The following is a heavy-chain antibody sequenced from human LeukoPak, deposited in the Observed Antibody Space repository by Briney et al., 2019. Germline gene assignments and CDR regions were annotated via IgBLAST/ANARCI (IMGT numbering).Heavy chain of an antibody. Sequence: GGSLRLSCIASGFTLSSYEMSWIRQAPGKGLEWVANIKQDGSEKYYVDSVKGRFTISRDNAKNSLYLQMNSLRAEDTAVYYCAREPRAYYDYVWGSYEGYFDYWGQGTLVTVSS. CDR3: AREPRAYYDYVWGSYEGYFDY. CDR2: IKQDGSEK. J-gene: IGHJ4*02. CDR1: GFTLSSYE. V-gene: IGHV3-7*01. D-gene: IGHD3-16*01.